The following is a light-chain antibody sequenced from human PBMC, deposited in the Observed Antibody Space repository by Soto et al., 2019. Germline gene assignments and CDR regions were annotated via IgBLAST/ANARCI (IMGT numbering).Light chain of an antibody. CDR2: GST. CDR1: QSVSNNY. V-gene: IGKV3-20*01. CDR3: HQYGSSPPYT. Sequence: EVVLTQSPGTLSLSPGERATLSCRASQSVSNNYLDWYQQKPGQSPKLLIFGSTDRATGIPDRFSGSWSGTDSTLTISRLEPEDFAVYYCHQYGSSPPYTFGQGTKLEIK. J-gene: IGKJ2*01.